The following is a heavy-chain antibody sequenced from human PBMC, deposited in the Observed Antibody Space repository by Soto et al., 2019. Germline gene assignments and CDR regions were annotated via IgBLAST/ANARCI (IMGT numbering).Heavy chain of an antibody. CDR1: GFTFSSYA. CDR2: ISYDGSNK. V-gene: IGHV3-30-3*01. CDR3: ARAASYYYDSSGYPFEWYFDL. Sequence: GGSLRLSCAASGFTFSSYAMHWVRQAPGKGLEWVAVISYDGSNKYYADSVKGRFTISRDNSKNTLYLQMNSLRAEDTAVYYCARAASYYYDSSGYPFEWYFDLWGRGTLVTVSS. J-gene: IGHJ2*01. D-gene: IGHD3-22*01.